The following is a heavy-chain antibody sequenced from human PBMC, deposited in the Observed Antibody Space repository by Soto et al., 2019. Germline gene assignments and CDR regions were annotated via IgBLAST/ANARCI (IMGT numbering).Heavy chain of an antibody. Sequence: GESLKISCKGSGYSFTYYWIAWVRQRPGKDLEWMGIIYPNDANTRYNPSFQGQVTISADKSISTAYLQWTSLKTSDTAMYYCARVPSVVTPGNDYFGVDVWGQGTTVTVSS. CDR3: ARVPSVVTPGNDYFGVDV. J-gene: IGHJ6*02. CDR2: IYPNDANT. V-gene: IGHV5-51*01. CDR1: GYSFTYYW. D-gene: IGHD2-2*01.